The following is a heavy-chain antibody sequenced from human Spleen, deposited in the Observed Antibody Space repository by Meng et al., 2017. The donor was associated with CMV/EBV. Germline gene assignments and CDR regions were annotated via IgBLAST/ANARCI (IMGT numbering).Heavy chain of an antibody. D-gene: IGHD6-19*01. CDR2: ISYDGSNK. J-gene: IGHJ4*02. CDR1: GFTFSSYA. V-gene: IGHV3-30*04. CDR3: AKDRIAVAGTPSFDY. Sequence: GESLKISCAASGFTFSSYAMHWVRQAPGKGLEWVAVISYDGSNKYYADSVKGRFTISRDNSKNTLYLQMNSLRAEDTAVYYCAKDRIAVAGTPSFDYWGQGTLVTVSS.